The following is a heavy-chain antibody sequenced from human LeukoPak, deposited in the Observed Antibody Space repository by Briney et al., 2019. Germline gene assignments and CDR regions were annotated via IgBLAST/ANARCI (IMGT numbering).Heavy chain of an antibody. CDR3: ARCGMGDYDSWSGRQKYYFDY. CDR2: INHSGST. CDR1: GGSFSGYY. D-gene: IGHD3-3*01. V-gene: IGHV4-34*01. Sequence: PSETLSLTCAVYGGSFSGYYWSWIRQPPGKGLEWIGEINHSGSTNYNPSLKSRVTISVDTSKNQFSLKLSSVTAADTAVYYCARCGMGDYDSWSGRQKYYFDYWGQGTLVTVSS. J-gene: IGHJ4*02.